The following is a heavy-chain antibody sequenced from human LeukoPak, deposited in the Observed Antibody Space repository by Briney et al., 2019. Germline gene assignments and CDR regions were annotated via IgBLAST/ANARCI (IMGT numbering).Heavy chain of an antibody. J-gene: IGHJ6*02. V-gene: IGHV3-23*01. CDR1: GFTFSSYA. Sequence: GGSLRLSCAASGFTFSSYAMSWVRQAPGKGLEWVSAISGSGGSTYYADSVKGRFTISRDNSKNTLYLQMNSLKTEDTAVYYCTRGSQSDYYYGMDVWGQGTTVTVSS. CDR2: ISGSGGST. CDR3: TRGSQSDYYYGMDV.